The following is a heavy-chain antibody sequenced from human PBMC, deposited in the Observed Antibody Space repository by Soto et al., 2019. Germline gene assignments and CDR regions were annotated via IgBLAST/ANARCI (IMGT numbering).Heavy chain of an antibody. CDR2: ISYDGSNK. J-gene: IGHJ6*02. CDR1: GFTFSSYG. D-gene: IGHD6-25*01. V-gene: IGHV3-30*18. Sequence: PGGSLRLSCAASGFTFSSYGMHWVRQAPGKGLEWVAVISYDGSNKYYADTVKGRFTISRDNSKNTLYQQINSLRAEDMAVFYCAKDSGYYYYYYGMDVWGQGTTVTVSS. CDR3: AKDSGYYYYYYGMDV.